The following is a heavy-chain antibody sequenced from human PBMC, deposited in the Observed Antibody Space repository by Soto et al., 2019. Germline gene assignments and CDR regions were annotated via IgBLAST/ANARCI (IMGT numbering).Heavy chain of an antibody. CDR1: GGSISSSNW. CDR2: IYHSGST. Sequence: SETLSLTCAVSGGSISSSNWWSWVRQPPGKGLEWIGEIYHSGSTNYNPSLKSRVTISVDKSKNQFSLKLSSVTAADTAVYYCAKLYGSGSYYPSEYYYGMDVWGQGTTVTVSS. D-gene: IGHD3-10*01. V-gene: IGHV4-4*02. J-gene: IGHJ6*02. CDR3: AKLYGSGSYYPSEYYYGMDV.